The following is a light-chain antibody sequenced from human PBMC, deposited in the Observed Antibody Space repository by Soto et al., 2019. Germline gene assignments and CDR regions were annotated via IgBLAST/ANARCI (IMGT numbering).Light chain of an antibody. J-gene: IGKJ1*01. Sequence: EIVLTQSPGTLSLSPGERATLSCRASHSVSRTYLAWYQQKPGQAPRLLIYGTSDRATGTPDRFSGSGSGTDFSLTISSLEPGDLAVYYCQQYGSSPRTFGQGTKVDIK. CDR3: QQYGSSPRT. V-gene: IGKV3-20*01. CDR2: GTS. CDR1: HSVSRTY.